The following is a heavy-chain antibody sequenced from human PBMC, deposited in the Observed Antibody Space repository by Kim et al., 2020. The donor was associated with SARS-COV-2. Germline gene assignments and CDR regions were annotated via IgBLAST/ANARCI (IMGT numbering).Heavy chain of an antibody. Sequence: SVKVSCKASGGTFSSYAISWVRQAPGQGLEWMGGIIPIFGTANYAQKFQGRVTITADESTSTAYMELSSLRSEDTAVYYCARQTITFGGVIVSPIDYWGQGTLVTVSS. D-gene: IGHD3-16*02. CDR1: GGTFSSYA. J-gene: IGHJ4*02. CDR2: IIPIFGTA. V-gene: IGHV1-69*13. CDR3: ARQTITFGGVIVSPIDY.